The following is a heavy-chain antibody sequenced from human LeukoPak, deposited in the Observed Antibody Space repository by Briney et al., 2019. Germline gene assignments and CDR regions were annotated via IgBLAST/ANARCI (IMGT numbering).Heavy chain of an antibody. V-gene: IGHV1-69*04. CDR1: GGTFSSYA. CDR3: ARVVVHDAFDI. D-gene: IGHD3-22*01. J-gene: IGHJ3*02. CDR2: IIPILGIA. Sequence: ASVKVSCKASGGTFSSYAISWVRQAPGQGLEWMGRIIPILGIANYAQKFQGRVTITADKSTSTAYMELSSLRSEDTAVYCCARVVVHDAFDIWGQGTMVTVSS.